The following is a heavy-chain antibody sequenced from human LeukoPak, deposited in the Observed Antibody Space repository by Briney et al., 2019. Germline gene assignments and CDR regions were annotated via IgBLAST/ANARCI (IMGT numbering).Heavy chain of an antibody. CDR3: AKDQGRYSYGDFDY. J-gene: IGHJ4*02. D-gene: IGHD5-18*01. CDR1: GFTFDDYA. V-gene: IGHV3-9*01. CDR2: ISWNSGSI. Sequence: GGSLRLSCAASGFTFDDYAMHWVRQAPGKGLEWVSGISWNSGSIGYADSVKGRFTISRDNAKNSLYLQMNSLRAEDTALYYCAKDQGRYSYGDFDYWGQGTLVTVS.